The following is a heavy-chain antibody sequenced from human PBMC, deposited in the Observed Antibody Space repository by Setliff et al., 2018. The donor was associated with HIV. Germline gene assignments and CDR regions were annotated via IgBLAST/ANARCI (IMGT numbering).Heavy chain of an antibody. CDR1: GYTFRNFG. J-gene: IGHJ4*02. CDR2: ISGDSGNI. V-gene: IGHV1-18*01. CDR3: ARHYYDSDNDPLEN. D-gene: IGHD3-16*01. Sequence: GASVKVSCKASGYTFRNFGISWVRQAPGQGLEWMGRISGDSGNIKYAVKTQGRVTLTVDTSTTTAYMELSSLRSDDTAVYYCARHYYDSDNDPLENWGQGTLVTVSS.